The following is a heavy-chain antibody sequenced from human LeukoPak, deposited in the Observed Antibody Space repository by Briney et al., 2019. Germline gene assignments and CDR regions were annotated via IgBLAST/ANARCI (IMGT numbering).Heavy chain of an antibody. CDR3: ARMVVAASNYFDY. V-gene: IGHV1-69*04. CDR2: IIPILGIA. D-gene: IGHD2-15*01. J-gene: IGHJ4*02. CDR1: GGTLSSYA. Sequence: GASVKVSCKASGGTLSSYAISWVRQAPGQGLEWMGRIIPILGIANYAQKFQGRVTITADKSTSTAYMELSSLRSEDTAVYYCARMVVAASNYFDYWGQGTLVTVSS.